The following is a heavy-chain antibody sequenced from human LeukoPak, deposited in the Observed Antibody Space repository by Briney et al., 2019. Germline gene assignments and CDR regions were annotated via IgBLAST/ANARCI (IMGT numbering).Heavy chain of an antibody. D-gene: IGHD3-10*01. CDR1: GYTLTELS. J-gene: IGHJ4*02. Sequence: ASVKVSCKVSGYTLTELSMHWVRQAPGKGLEWMGRFDPEDGETIYAQKFQGRVTMTADTFTDTVYMELSSLRSEDTAVYYCATEGKMVRGVYTDYWGQGTLVTVSS. CDR2: FDPEDGET. CDR3: ATEGKMVRGVYTDY. V-gene: IGHV1-24*01.